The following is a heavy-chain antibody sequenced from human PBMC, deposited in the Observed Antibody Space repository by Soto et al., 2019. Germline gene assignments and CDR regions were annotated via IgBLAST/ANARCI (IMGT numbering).Heavy chain of an antibody. CDR2: ISYDGSNK. CDR1: GFTFNSYG. Sequence: PGGSLRLSCSASGFTFNSYGMHWVRQAPGKGLEWVAVISYDGSNKYYADSVKGRFTISRDNSKNTLYLQMNSLRAEDTAVYYCAKEIIGYDSPPGGMDVWGQGTTVTVSS. V-gene: IGHV3-30*18. D-gene: IGHD3-22*01. CDR3: AKEIIGYDSPPGGMDV. J-gene: IGHJ6*02.